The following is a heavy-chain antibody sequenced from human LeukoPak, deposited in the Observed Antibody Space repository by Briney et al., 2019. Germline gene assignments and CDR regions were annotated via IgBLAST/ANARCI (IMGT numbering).Heavy chain of an antibody. V-gene: IGHV1-18*01. CDR3: ARGGYIVTTIRRQGYNWFDP. Sequence: ASVKVSCKASGYTFTSYGISWVRQAPGQGLEWVGWISAYNGNTNYAQKLQGRVTMTTDTSTSTAYMELRCLRSDDTAVYYCARGGYIVTTIRRQGYNWFDPWGQGTLVTVSS. CDR1: GYTFTSYG. D-gene: IGHD5-12*01. J-gene: IGHJ5*02. CDR2: ISAYNGNT.